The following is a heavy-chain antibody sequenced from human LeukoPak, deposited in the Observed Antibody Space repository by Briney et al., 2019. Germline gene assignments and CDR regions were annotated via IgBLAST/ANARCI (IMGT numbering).Heavy chain of an antibody. CDR3: ARSGEGTVVVVAATPREYYFGY. Sequence: PSETLSLTCTVSGGSISSYYWSWIRQPPGKGLEWIGEINHSGSTNYNPSLKSRVTISVDTSKNQFSLKLSSVTAADTAVYYCARSGEGTVVVVAATPREYYFGYWGQGTLVTVSS. CDR2: INHSGST. D-gene: IGHD2-15*01. CDR1: GGSISSYY. V-gene: IGHV4-34*01. J-gene: IGHJ4*02.